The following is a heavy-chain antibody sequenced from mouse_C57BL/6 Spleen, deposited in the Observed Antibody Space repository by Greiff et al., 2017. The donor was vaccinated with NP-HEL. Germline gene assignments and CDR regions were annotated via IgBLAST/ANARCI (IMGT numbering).Heavy chain of an antibody. J-gene: IGHJ2*01. V-gene: IGHV1-52*01. CDR2: IDPSDSET. D-gene: IGHD3-2*02. Sequence: VQLQQPGAELVRPGSSVKLSCKASGYTFTSYWMHWVKQRPIQGLEWIGNIDPSDSETHYNQKFKDKATLTVDKSSSTAYMQLSSLTSEDSAVYYCARWRDSSGYVNYFDYWGQGTTLTVSS. CDR1: GYTFTSYW. CDR3: ARWRDSSGYVNYFDY.